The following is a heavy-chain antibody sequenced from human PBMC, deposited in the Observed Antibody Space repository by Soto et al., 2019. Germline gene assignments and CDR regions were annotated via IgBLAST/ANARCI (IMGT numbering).Heavy chain of an antibody. D-gene: IGHD3-16*01. CDR2: IYYSGST. V-gene: IGHV4-39*01. CDR1: GGSISSSSYY. Sequence: SETLSLTCTVSGGSISSSSYYWGWIRQPPGKGLEWIGSIYYSGSTYYNPSLKSRVTISVDTSKNQFSLKLSSVTAADTAVYYCARQGLGNGYTPFGDFDLWGRGTLVTVSS. CDR3: ARQGLGNGYTPFGDFDL. J-gene: IGHJ2*01.